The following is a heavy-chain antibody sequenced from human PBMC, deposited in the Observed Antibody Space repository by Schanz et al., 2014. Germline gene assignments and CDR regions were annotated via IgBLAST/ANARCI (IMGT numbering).Heavy chain of an antibody. V-gene: IGHV4-59*01. D-gene: IGHD2-2*01. CDR3: ARVHSTSLERGSHYYMDV. Sequence: QVQLQESGPGLVKPSETLSLTCSVSGGSISGYYWSWIRQPPGKGLEWIGLTYYTGSTNYNPSLKSRVTISVDTSKNQFFLKLSSVTAADTAVYYCARVHSTSLERGSHYYMDVWGKGTTXTVSS. CDR1: GGSISGYY. CDR2: TYYTGST. J-gene: IGHJ6*03.